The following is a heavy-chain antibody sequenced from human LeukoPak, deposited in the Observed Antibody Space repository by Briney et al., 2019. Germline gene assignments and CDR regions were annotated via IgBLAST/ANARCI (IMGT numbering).Heavy chain of an antibody. CDR2: ISSSSSYI. J-gene: IGHJ6*02. CDR3: ARHPAGDYYYYGMDV. Sequence: GGSLRLSCAASGFTFSSYSMNWVRQAPGKGLEWVSSISSSSSYIYYADSVKGRFTISRDNAKNSLYLQMNSLRAEDTAVYYCARHPAGDYYYYGMDVWGQGTTVTVSS. D-gene: IGHD3-16*01. V-gene: IGHV3-21*01. CDR1: GFTFSSYS.